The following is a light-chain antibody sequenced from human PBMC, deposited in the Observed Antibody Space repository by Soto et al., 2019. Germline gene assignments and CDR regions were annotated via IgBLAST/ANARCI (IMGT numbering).Light chain of an antibody. V-gene: IGKV2-30*02. CDR1: QSSFHVVGIPY. CDR2: RFS. J-gene: IGKJ5*01. Sequence: DVVMTQSPLSLPATFGHPPSTSCWPIQSSFHVVGIPYFSWFQQGQGRSQGRLIYRFSNRDSGVPARFSGSGSGTDFALKISRVEAEDVGVYYCMQGTHWPITFGQGTRLEIK. CDR3: MQGTHWPIT.